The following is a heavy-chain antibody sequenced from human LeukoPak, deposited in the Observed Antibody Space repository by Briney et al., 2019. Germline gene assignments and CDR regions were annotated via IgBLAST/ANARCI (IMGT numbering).Heavy chain of an antibody. CDR1: GFTFSSYS. D-gene: IGHD6-13*01. CDR2: ISSSSSTI. V-gene: IGHV3-48*04. CDR3: AREDLYSSSWYRPPALGY. Sequence: GGSLRLSCAASGFTFSSYSMNWVRQAPGKGLEWVSYISSSSSTIYYADSVKGRFTISRDNAKNSLYLQMNSLRAEDTAVYYCAREDLYSSSWYRPPALGYWGQGTLVTVFS. J-gene: IGHJ4*02.